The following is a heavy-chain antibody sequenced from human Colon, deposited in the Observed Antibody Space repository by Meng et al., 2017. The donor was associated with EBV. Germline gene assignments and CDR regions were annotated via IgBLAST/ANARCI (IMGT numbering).Heavy chain of an antibody. V-gene: IGHV4-39*07. CDR3: ARERGGVTRDFDS. J-gene: IGHJ4*02. Sequence: GPGPLQPAESPSLTCSVSGGSITTNCFYGGWIRQSPGKGLEWIGSIFYSGNTFFNPSLKTRVTISVDTSKNQFSLKLSSVTAADTAIYYCARERGGVTRDFDSWGQGALVTVSS. CDR1: GGSITTNCFY. CDR2: IFYSGNT. D-gene: IGHD3-16*01.